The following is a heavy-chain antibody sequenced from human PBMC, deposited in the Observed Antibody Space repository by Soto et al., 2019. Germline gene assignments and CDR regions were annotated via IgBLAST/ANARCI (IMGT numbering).Heavy chain of an antibody. Sequence: QVQLVQSGAEVKKPGASVKVSCKASGYTFTSYDINWVRQTAGQGLEWMGWMSPKTANTGYAQKFQGRVTMTRSNSISTAYMELSSLTSEDTAVYYCTGGPPNWGFDPWGQGTPITVSS. CDR3: TGGPPNWGFDP. J-gene: IGHJ5*01. D-gene: IGHD7-27*01. CDR2: MSPKTANT. V-gene: IGHV1-8*01. CDR1: GYTFTSYD.